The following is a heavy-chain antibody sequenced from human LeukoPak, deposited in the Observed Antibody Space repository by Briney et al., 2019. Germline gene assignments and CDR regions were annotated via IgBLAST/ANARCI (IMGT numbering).Heavy chain of an antibody. CDR1: GYTFTSYA. CDR3: AIPFGELFFHYYMDV. CDR2: INTNTGNP. J-gene: IGHJ6*03. V-gene: IGHV7-4-1*02. D-gene: IGHD3-10*01. Sequence: ASVKVSSKASGYTFTSYAMNWVRQAPGQGLEWMGWINTNTGNPTYAQGFTGRFVFSLDTSVSTAYLQISSLKAEDTAVYYCAIPFGELFFHYYMDVWGKGTTVTVSS.